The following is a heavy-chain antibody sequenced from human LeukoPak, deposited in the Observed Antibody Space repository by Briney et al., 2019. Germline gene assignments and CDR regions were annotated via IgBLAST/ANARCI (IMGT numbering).Heavy chain of an antibody. CDR1: GFTFSSYA. V-gene: IGHV3-30-3*01. J-gene: IGHJ4*02. CDR2: ISYDGSNK. Sequence: GGSLRLSCAASGFTFSSYAMHWVRQAPGKGLEWVAVISYDGSNKYYADSVKGRFTISRDNSKNTLYLQMNSLRAEDTAVYYCARDGQLLWFGNLLGGPFDYWGQGTLVTVSS. D-gene: IGHD3-10*01. CDR3: ARDGQLLWFGNLLGGPFDY.